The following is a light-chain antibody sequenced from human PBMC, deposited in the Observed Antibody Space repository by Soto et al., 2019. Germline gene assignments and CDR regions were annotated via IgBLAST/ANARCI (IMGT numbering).Light chain of an antibody. CDR1: QSVGRN. J-gene: IGKJ5*01. V-gene: IGKV3-15*01. Sequence: EIVMTQSPATLSLSPGERAILSCRASQSVGRNLAWYQQKPGQAPRLLIYGAYTRAAGVPARFSGSGSGTEFTLTITSLQSEDIALYYCQQYNIWPPITFGQGTRLEIK. CDR2: GAY. CDR3: QQYNIWPPIT.